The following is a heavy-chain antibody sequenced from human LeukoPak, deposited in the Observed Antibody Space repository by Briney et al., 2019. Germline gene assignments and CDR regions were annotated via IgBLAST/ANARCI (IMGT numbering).Heavy chain of an antibody. J-gene: IGHJ4*02. CDR1: GYTFTSYY. D-gene: IGHD3-9*01. CDR3: ARGGYDILTGYYKEVDY. CDR2: INPSGGST. Sequence: ASVKVSCKASGYTFTSYYMHWVRQAPGQGLEWMGIINPSGGSTSYAQKFQGRVTMTRDTSTSTVYMELSSLRSEDTAVCYCARGGYDILTGYYKEVDYWGQGTLVTVSS. V-gene: IGHV1-46*01.